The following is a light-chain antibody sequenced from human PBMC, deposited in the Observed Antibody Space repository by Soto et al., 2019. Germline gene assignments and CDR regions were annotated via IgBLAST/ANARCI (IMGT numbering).Light chain of an antibody. CDR1: KLGDKY. J-gene: IGLJ2*01. CDR2: QDT. CDR3: QAWDSSTARVV. V-gene: IGLV3-1*01. Sequence: SYELTQPPSVSVSPGQTASITCSGDKLGDKYACWYQQKPGQSPVLVIYQDTHRPSGIPERFAGSNSGNTATLTISGTQAMDEADYYCQAWDSSTARVVFGGGTKLTVL.